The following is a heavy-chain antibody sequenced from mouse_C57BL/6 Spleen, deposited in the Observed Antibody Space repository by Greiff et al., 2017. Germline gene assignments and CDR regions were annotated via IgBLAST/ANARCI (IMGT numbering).Heavy chain of an antibody. J-gene: IGHJ4*01. D-gene: IGHD3-2*02. CDR3: TRQLRLRDAMDY. Sequence: EVQLQQSGAELVRPGASVKLSCTASGFNIKDYYMHWVKQRPEQGLEWIGRIDPEDGDTEYAPKFKGKATMTADKSSNTAYLQLSSLTSEDTAVYYCTRQLRLRDAMDYWGQGTSVTVSS. V-gene: IGHV14-1*01. CDR1: GFNIKDYY. CDR2: IDPEDGDT.